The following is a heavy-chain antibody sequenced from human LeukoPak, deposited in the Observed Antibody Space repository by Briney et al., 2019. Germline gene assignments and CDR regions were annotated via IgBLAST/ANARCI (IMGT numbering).Heavy chain of an antibody. J-gene: IGHJ4*02. CDR2: ISSSSSYI. V-gene: IGHV3-21*01. CDR3: ARDLRNPPYYFDY. D-gene: IGHD1-14*01. CDR1: GFTFSNAW. Sequence: GGSLRLSCAASGFTFSNAWMSWVRQAPGKGLEWVSSISSSSSYIYYADSVKGRFTISRDNAKNSLYLQMNSLRAEDTAVYYCARDLRNPPYYFDYWGQGTLVTVSS.